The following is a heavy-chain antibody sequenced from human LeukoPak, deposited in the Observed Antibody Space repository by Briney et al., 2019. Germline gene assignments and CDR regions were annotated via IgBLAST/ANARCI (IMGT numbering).Heavy chain of an antibody. D-gene: IGHD4-17*01. Sequence: GGSLRLSCAASGFTFSSYGMHWVRQAPGKGLEWVAVISYDGSNKYYADSVKGRFTISRDNSKNTLYLQMNSLRADDTAVYYCAKDDYGDPKGIYWGQGTLVTVSS. J-gene: IGHJ4*02. CDR3: AKDDYGDPKGIY. V-gene: IGHV3-30*18. CDR1: GFTFSSYG. CDR2: ISYDGSNK.